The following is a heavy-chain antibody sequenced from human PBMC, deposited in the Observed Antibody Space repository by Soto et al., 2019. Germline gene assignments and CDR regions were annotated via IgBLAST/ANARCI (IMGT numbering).Heavy chain of an antibody. V-gene: IGHV4-39*01. D-gene: IGHD2-15*01. Sequence: PSETLSLTCTVSGGSISSSSYYWGWIRQPPGKGLEWIGSIYYSGSTYYNPSLKSRVTISVDTSKNQFSLKLSSVTAADTAVYYCARQGCSGGSCYPAGGLKPYYYYYYMDVWGKGTTVTVSS. CDR3: ARQGCSGGSCYPAGGLKPYYYYYYMDV. CDR1: GGSISSSSYY. CDR2: IYYSGST. J-gene: IGHJ6*03.